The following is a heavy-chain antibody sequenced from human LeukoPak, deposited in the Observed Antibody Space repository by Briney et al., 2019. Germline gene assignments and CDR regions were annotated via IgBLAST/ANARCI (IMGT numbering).Heavy chain of an antibody. J-gene: IGHJ5*02. CDR3: ARDASCSSTSCPIYAGSYWFYP. V-gene: IGHV4-4*07. D-gene: IGHD2-2*01. Sequence: SETLSLTCTVSGGSISSYYWSWIRQPAGKGLEWIGRIYTSGSTNYNPSLKSRVTMSVDTSKNQFSLKLSSVTAADTAVYYCARDASCSSTSCPIYAGSYWFYPWGQGTLVTVSS. CDR1: GGSISSYY. CDR2: IYTSGST.